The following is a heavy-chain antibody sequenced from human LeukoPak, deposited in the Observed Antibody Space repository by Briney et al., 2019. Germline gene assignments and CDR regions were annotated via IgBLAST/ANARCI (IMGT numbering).Heavy chain of an antibody. Sequence: HGESLKISCKASGYRFTNYWIGWVRQMPGKGLEWMGIIDPSDSETRYSPSFQGQVTISADKSISTAYLQWTNLKASDTAMYYCVRRSNCTETSCYIWFDPWGQGTLVTVSS. CDR1: GYRFTNYW. CDR2: IDPSDSET. D-gene: IGHD2-2*02. J-gene: IGHJ5*02. CDR3: VRRSNCTETSCYIWFDP. V-gene: IGHV5-51*01.